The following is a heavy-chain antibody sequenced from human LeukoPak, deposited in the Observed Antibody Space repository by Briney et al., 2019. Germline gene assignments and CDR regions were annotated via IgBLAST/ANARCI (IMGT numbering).Heavy chain of an antibody. J-gene: IGHJ6*03. CDR3: ASSSWHRYYYYYMDV. CDR1: GDPINSNYYF. V-gene: IGHV4-39*07. D-gene: IGHD6-13*01. Sequence: PSETLSLTCTVSGDPINSNYYFWVWIRQPPGRGLEWLGTVFSTGSAYYNPSLKSRGTLSIDTSKNQFSLKLSSVTAADTAVYYCASSSWHRYYYYYMDVWGKGTTVTISS. CDR2: VFSTGSA.